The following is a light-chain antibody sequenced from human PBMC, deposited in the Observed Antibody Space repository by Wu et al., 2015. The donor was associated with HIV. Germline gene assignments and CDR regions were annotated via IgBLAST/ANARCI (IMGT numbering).Light chain of an antibody. J-gene: IGKJ3*01. Sequence: EIVMTQSPATLSVSPGERVTLSCRASQSVRDDLAWYQQKPGQAPRLLIYGISTRATGVPARFSGSGSGTDFTLTISGLQSEDFAVYYCQHRQSWPFTFGPGTKVDIK. CDR1: QSVRDD. CDR2: GIS. CDR3: QHRQSWPFT. V-gene: IGKV3-15*01.